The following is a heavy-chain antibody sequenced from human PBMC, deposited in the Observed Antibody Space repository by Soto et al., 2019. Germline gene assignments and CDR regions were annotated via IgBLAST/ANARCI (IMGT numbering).Heavy chain of an antibody. CDR3: ARLPITIFGAPIDY. D-gene: IGHD3-3*01. Sequence: PSETLSLTCTVSGGSISSYYWSWIRQPPGKGLEWIGYIYYSGSTNYNPSLKSRVTISADKSISTAYLQWSSLKASDTAMYYCARLPITIFGAPIDYWGQGTLVTVSS. CDR1: GGSISSYY. J-gene: IGHJ4*02. V-gene: IGHV4-59*12. CDR2: IYYSGST.